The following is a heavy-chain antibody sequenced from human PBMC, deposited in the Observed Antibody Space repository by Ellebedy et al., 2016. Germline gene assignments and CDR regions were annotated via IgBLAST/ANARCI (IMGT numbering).Heavy chain of an antibody. V-gene: IGHV4-4*02. CDR3: ARVKVGCSRNSCYFDP. CDR2: IKYGGNT. D-gene: IGHD2-2*01. CDR1: GDSVSSDNW. J-gene: IGHJ5*02. Sequence: SETLSLICAVSGDSVSSDNWWNWVRQSPGKGLEWIGEIKYGGNTNYNPSLRSRVNISLDKSKNQVYLHLNSVTAADTAVYFCARVKVGCSRNSCYFDPWGQGSLVTVSS.